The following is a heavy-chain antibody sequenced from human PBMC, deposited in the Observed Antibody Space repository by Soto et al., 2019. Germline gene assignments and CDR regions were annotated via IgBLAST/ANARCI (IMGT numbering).Heavy chain of an antibody. Sequence: GGSLRLSCAASGFTFSSYSMNWVRQAPGKGLEWVSSISSSSSYIYYADSVKGRFTISRDNAKNSLYLQMKSLRAEDTAVYYCARAYYDILTGYYDRVSGQQPNNFDYWGQGTLVTVSS. V-gene: IGHV3-21*01. CDR2: ISSSSSYI. J-gene: IGHJ4*02. D-gene: IGHD3-9*01. CDR1: GFTFSSYS. CDR3: ARAYYDILTGYYDRVSGQQPNNFDY.